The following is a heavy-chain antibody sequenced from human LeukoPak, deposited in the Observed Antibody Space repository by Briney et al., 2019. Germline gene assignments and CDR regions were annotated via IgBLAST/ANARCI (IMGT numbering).Heavy chain of an antibody. CDR3: ARDGASSGWTDYYYYYYMDV. CDR1: GFTFSSYW. D-gene: IGHD6-19*01. V-gene: IGHV3-74*01. J-gene: IGHJ6*03. Sequence: GGSLRLSCAASGFTFSSYWMHWVRQAPGKGLVWVSRINTDGSSTSYADSVKGRFTISRDNAKNTLYLQMNSLRAEDTAVYYCARDGASSGWTDYYYYYYMDVWGKGTTVTVSS. CDR2: INTDGSST.